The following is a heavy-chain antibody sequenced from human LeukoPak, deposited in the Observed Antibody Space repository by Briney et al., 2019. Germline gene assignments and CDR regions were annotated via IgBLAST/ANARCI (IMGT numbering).Heavy chain of an antibody. D-gene: IGHD1-26*01. CDR2: ISYSGST. J-gene: IGHJ4*02. CDR1: GGSISSSSNF. Sequence: SETLSLTCTVSGGSISSSSNFWGWIRQPPGKGLEWIGSISYSGSTYYNPSLKSRVTISVDTSKNQFSLKLSSVTAAGTAVYYCARLTPYSGSPLGDYWGQGTLVTVSS. V-gene: IGHV4-39*01. CDR3: ARLTPYSGSPLGDY.